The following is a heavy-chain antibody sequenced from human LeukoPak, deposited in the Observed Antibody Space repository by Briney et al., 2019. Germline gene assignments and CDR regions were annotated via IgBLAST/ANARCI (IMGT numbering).Heavy chain of an antibody. V-gene: IGHV1-18*01. Sequence: ASVKVSCKASGYTFTSYGISWVRQAPGQGLEWMGWISAYNGNTNYAQKLQGRVTMTTDTSTSTAYMELRSLRSDDTAVYYCARDSNSYYYYYMDVWGKGTTVTVSS. CDR3: ARDSNSYYYYYMDV. CDR1: GYTFTSYG. CDR2: ISAYNGNT. D-gene: IGHD4-11*01. J-gene: IGHJ6*03.